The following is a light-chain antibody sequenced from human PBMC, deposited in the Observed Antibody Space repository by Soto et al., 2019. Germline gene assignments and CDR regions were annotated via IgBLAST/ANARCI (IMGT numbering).Light chain of an antibody. CDR3: QQLNSFPSP. CDR1: QGIANF. CDR2: GAS. V-gene: IGKV1-9*01. J-gene: IGKJ3*01. Sequence: IQLTQSPSSLSASVGDRVTISCRASQGIANFLAWYQQKPGKAPKLLIYGASTLQSGVPSRFSGSGSGTDFTLSIRSLQPEDFATYYCQQLNSFPSPFAPATKVDIK.